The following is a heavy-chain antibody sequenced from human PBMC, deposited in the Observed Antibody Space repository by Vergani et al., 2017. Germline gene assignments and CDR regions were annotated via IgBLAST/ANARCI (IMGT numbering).Heavy chain of an antibody. D-gene: IGHD2-2*01. Sequence: EVQLVESGGGLVQPGGSLRLSCAASGFTFSSYSMNWVRQAPGKGLEWVSYISSSSSTIYYADSVKGRFTISRDNAKNSLYLQMNSLRAEDTAVYYCARGYCSSTSCYDYYYYYGMDVWGQGTTVTVSS. CDR2: ISSSSSTI. CDR3: ARGYCSSTSCYDYYYYYGMDV. J-gene: IGHJ6*02. V-gene: IGHV3-48*01. CDR1: GFTFSSYS.